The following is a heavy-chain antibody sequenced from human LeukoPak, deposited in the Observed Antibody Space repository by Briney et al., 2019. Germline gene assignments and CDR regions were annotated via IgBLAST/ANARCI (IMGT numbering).Heavy chain of an antibody. CDR1: GFTFSVAA. J-gene: IGHJ3*01. CDR3: AKDIQLST. CDR2: IGASGEST. V-gene: IGHV3-23*01. Sequence: GGSLRLSCAASGFTFSVAAMTWVRQAPGKGLKWVSLIGASGESTYYADSVKGRFTISRDNSKNTLSLQMNSLRVEDTAMYFCAKDIQLSTWGLGTMVTVSS. D-gene: IGHD5-24*01.